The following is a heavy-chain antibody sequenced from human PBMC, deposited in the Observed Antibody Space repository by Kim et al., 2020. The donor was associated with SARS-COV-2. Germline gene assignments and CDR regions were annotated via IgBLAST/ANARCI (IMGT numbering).Heavy chain of an antibody. V-gene: IGHV1-2*02. D-gene: IGHD2-2*01. J-gene: IGHJ6*02. CDR3: ARGIVVVPAANYYYYGMDV. CDR2: ISPNSGGT. CDR1: GYTFTGYY. Sequence: ASVKVSCKASGYTFTGYYMHWVRQAPGQGLEWMGWISPNSGGTNYAQKFQGRVTMTRDTSISTAYMELSRLRSDDTAVYYCARGIVVVPAANYYYYGMDVWGQGTTATVSS.